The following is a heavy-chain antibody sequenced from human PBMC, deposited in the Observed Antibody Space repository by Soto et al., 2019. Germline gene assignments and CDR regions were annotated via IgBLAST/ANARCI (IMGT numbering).Heavy chain of an antibody. CDR1: GDSISNYY. V-gene: IGHV4-59*01. Sequence: QVQLQASRPGLVKPSETLSLTCTVSGDSISNYYWSWIRQPPGKGLEWIGYVFYSGNTNFNPSLKSRVTMSVDTSKNHFSLKLTSVTAADTAVYYCARHSETYHWYFDLWGRGTLVTVSS. CDR3: ARHSETYHWYFDL. D-gene: IGHD1-26*01. J-gene: IGHJ2*01. CDR2: VFYSGNT.